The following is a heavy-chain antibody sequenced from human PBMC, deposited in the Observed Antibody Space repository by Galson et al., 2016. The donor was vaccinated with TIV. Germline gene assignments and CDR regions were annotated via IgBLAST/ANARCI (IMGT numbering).Heavy chain of an antibody. Sequence: SAKASCKASGCTFSSYVIKWVRQAPGQGLEWMGEIIPMFGTANYAQKFQGRVTITADESTRTAYMELSSLRSEDTAVYYCAKDRNTAFDTHYSYYGLDVWGQGTTVIVSS. V-gene: IGHV1-69*13. CDR2: IIPMFGTA. CDR3: AKDRNTAFDTHYSYYGLDV. D-gene: IGHD5-18*01. J-gene: IGHJ6*02. CDR1: GCTFSSYV.